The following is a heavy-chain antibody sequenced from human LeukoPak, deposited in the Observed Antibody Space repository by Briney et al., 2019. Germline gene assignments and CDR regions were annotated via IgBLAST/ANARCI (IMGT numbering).Heavy chain of an antibody. V-gene: IGHV3-30*04. J-gene: IGHJ3*02. Sequence: PGGSLRLSCAASGFTFSSDAMHWVRQAPGKGLEWVAAISYDGSNKNYADSVKGRSTISRDNSKNTLYLQMDNLRAEDTAVYYCARVTTAIPDAFDIWGQGTMVTVSS. CDR3: ARVTTAIPDAFDI. CDR2: ISYDGSNK. CDR1: GFTFSSDA. D-gene: IGHD2-21*02.